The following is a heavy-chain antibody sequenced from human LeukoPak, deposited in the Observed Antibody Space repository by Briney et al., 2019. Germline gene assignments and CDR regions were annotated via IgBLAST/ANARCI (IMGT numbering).Heavy chain of an antibody. V-gene: IGHV4-59*12. CDR2: IYYRGNA. D-gene: IGHD2-15*01. Sequence: PSETLSLTCTVSGGSISSYYWTWIRQPPGKGLEWIGYIYYRGNANYNPSLKSRVTILVDTSKNQFSLKLSTVTAADTAVYYCARLPTRLGYCSGGSCYSGGDYWGQGTLVTVSS. CDR3: ARLPTRLGYCSGGSCYSGGDY. J-gene: IGHJ4*02. CDR1: GGSISSYY.